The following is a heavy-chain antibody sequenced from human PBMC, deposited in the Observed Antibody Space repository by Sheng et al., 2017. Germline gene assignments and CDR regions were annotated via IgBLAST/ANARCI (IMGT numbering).Heavy chain of an antibody. V-gene: IGHV3-53*01. CDR1: GFTVSGNH. CDR2: IHTNGNT. Sequence: EVQLVESGGGLIQPGGSLRLSCAASGFTVSGNHMSWVRQAPGKGLEWVSLIHTNGNTYYTDSVKGRFTISRDSSKNTLYLQMNSLRAEDTAVYYCARDHEGRPFDDWGQGTLGHRXL. D-gene: IGHD3-10*01. CDR3: ARDHEGRPFDD. J-gene: IGHJ4*02.